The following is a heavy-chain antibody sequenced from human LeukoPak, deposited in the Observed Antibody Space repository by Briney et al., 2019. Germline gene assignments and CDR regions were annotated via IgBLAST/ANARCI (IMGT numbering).Heavy chain of an antibody. D-gene: IGHD3-10*01. Sequence: GGTLRLFCTASGFTFGDYAMRCVRQAPGKGLEWVNFIRSKAYGGPTAYAASVKGRFTSSSDHSKTIAYLQMNSLKTEDTAAYCCSSMVRVVYYYYGMEVWGKGTTGTVSS. J-gene: IGHJ6*04. V-gene: IGHV3-49*04. CDR1: GFTFGDYA. CDR3: SSMVRVVYYYYGMEV. CDR2: IRSKAYGGPT.